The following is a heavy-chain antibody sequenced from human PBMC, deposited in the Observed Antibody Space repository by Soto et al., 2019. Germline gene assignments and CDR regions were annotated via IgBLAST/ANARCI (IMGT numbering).Heavy chain of an antibody. Sequence: PSETLSLTCTVSGGSISSYYWSWIRQPPGKGLEWIGNIYYSGSTNYNPSLKSRVTISVDTSKNQFSLKLSSVTAADTAVYYCAREGYGSGTYYYYGMDVWGQGTTVTVS. CDR3: AREGYGSGTYYYYGMDV. D-gene: IGHD3-10*01. V-gene: IGHV4-59*01. J-gene: IGHJ6*02. CDR2: IYYSGST. CDR1: GGSISSYY.